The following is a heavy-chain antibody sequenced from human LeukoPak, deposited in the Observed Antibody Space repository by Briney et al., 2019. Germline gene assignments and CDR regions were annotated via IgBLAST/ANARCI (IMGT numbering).Heavy chain of an antibody. Sequence: PGGSLRLSCAASGFTFSSYSMNWVRQAPGKGLEWVSSISSSSSYIYYADSVKGRFTISRDNAKNSLYLQMNSLRAEDTAVYYCAGGAMYDYYMDVWGKGTTVTVSS. V-gene: IGHV3-21*01. D-gene: IGHD2-2*01. CDR1: GFTFSSYS. CDR2: ISSSSSYI. CDR3: AGGAMYDYYMDV. J-gene: IGHJ6*03.